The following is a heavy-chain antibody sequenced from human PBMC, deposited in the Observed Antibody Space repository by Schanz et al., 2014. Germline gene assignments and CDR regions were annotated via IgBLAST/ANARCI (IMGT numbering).Heavy chain of an antibody. CDR1: GYTFRSYG. D-gene: IGHD5-18*01. V-gene: IGHV1-18*01. CDR3: ARLLGYSYGHYYYYGMDV. J-gene: IGHJ6*02. CDR2: ISPYNGNT. Sequence: QVHLVQSGAEVKKPGASVKVSCRASGYTFRSYGINWVRQAPGQGLEWVAWISPYNGNTAYAQNLKGRVRMTTDTSTATAYMELRSLTSDDTAVYYCARLLGYSYGHYYYYGMDVWGQGTTVTVSS.